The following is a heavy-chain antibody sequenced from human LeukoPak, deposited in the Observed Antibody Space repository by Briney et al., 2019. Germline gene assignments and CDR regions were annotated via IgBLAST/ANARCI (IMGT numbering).Heavy chain of an antibody. CDR2: IKQDGSEK. D-gene: IGHD3-16*01. Sequence: GGSLRLSCAASGFTFSSYWMSWVRQAPGKGLEWVANIKQDGSEKYYVDSVKGRFTISRDNAKNSLYLQMNSLRAEDTAVYYCASDVLSFGGGSADNSDYWGQGTLVTVSS. CDR3: ASDVLSFGGGSADNSDY. V-gene: IGHV3-7*01. J-gene: IGHJ4*02. CDR1: GFTFSSYW.